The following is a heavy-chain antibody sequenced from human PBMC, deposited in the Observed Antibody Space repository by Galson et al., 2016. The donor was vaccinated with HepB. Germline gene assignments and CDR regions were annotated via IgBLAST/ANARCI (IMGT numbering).Heavy chain of an antibody. Sequence: SLRLSCAASGFTFSSYNMNWVRQAPGKGLEWVSCITRGSNYIYYTDSVRGRFTISRDISKNTLYLEMNSLRADDTAVYYCVKRTTATGGYFDYWGQGTLVTVSS. D-gene: IGHD2-8*02. CDR1: GFTFSSYN. V-gene: IGHV3-21*04. J-gene: IGHJ4*02. CDR3: VKRTTATGGYFDY. CDR2: ITRGSNYI.